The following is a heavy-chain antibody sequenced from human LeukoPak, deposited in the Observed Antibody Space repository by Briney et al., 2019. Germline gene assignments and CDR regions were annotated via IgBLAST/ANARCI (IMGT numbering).Heavy chain of an antibody. V-gene: IGHV4-39*01. CDR2: IYYSRST. D-gene: IGHD4-17*01. CDR1: GGSISSSSYY. CDR3: ARHQTTVTTSFDFDY. J-gene: IGHJ4*02. Sequence: SETLSLTCTVSGGSISSSSYYWGWIRQPPGKGLEWIGSIYYSRSTYYNPSLKSRVTISVDTSKNQFSLKLSSVTAADTAVYYCARHQTTVTTSFDFDYWGQGTLVTVSS.